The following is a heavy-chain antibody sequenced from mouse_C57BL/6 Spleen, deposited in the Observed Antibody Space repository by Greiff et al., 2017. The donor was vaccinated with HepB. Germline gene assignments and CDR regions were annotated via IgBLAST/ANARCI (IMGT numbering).Heavy chain of an antibody. Sequence: VQLVESGPGLVAPSQSLSITCTVSGFSLTSYAISWVRQPPGKGLEWLGVIWTGGGTNYNSALKSRLSISKDNSKSQVFLKMNSLQTDDTARYYCARNKGSSYPYYFDYWGQGTTLTVSS. CDR2: IWTGGGT. V-gene: IGHV2-9-1*01. D-gene: IGHD1-1*01. J-gene: IGHJ2*01. CDR3: ARNKGSSYPYYFDY. CDR1: GFSLTSYA.